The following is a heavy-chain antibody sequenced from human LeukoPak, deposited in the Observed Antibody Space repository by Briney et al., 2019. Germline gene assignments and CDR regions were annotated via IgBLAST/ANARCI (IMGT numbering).Heavy chain of an antibody. D-gene: IGHD5-24*01. Sequence: SETLSLTCTVSGGSISSYYWSWIRQPPGKGLEWIGYIYYSGSTNYNPSLKSRVTISVDTSKNQSSLKLSSVTAADTAVYYCARLAGYNIYYYGMDVWGQGTTVTVSS. CDR1: GGSISSYY. CDR3: ARLAGYNIYYYGMDV. CDR2: IYYSGST. V-gene: IGHV4-59*01. J-gene: IGHJ6*02.